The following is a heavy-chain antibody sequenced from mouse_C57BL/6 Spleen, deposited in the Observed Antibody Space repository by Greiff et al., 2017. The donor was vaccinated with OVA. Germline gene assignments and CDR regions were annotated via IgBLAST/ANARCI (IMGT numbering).Heavy chain of an antibody. Sequence: VQLQQSGPGLVQPSQSLSITCTASGFSLTSYGVHWVRQSPGKGLEWLGVIWSGGSTDYNAAFISRLSISKDNSKSQVFFKMNSLQADDTAIYYCASYYYGSSYWYFDVWGTGTTVTVSS. J-gene: IGHJ1*03. V-gene: IGHV2-2*01. CDR3: ASYYYGSSYWYFDV. CDR1: GFSLTSYG. D-gene: IGHD1-1*01. CDR2: IWSGGST.